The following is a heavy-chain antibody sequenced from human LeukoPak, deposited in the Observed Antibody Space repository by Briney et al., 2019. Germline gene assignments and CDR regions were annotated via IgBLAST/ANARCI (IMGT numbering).Heavy chain of an antibody. D-gene: IGHD3-10*01. Sequence: ASVKVSCKTSGYTFTGYYLHWLRQAPGQGLEWLGCIHPNGYSEPAPIFRGRVTMTRDTSLSTAYMDLSTLKSDDTAVYYCAIECCFDGNIYSKGFEYWGLGTVVTVSS. V-gene: IGHV1-2*02. CDR3: AIECCFDGNIYSKGFEY. CDR1: GYTFTGYY. CDR2: IHPNGYS. J-gene: IGHJ4*02.